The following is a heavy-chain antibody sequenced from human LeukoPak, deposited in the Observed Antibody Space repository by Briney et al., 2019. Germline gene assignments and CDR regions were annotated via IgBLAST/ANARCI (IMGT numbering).Heavy chain of an antibody. J-gene: IGHJ3*02. V-gene: IGHV4-34*01. CDR3: ARPRGI. Sequence: SETLSLTCAVYGGSFSGYYWSWIRQPPGKGLEWIGEINHSGSTNYNPSLKNRVTISVDTSKNQFSLKLSSVTAADTAVYYCARPRGIWGQGTMVTVSS. CDR2: INHSGST. CDR1: GGSFSGYY.